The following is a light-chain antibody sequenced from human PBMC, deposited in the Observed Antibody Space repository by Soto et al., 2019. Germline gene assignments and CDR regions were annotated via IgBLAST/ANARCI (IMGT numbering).Light chain of an antibody. Sequence: QSALTQPRSVSGSPGQSVTIPCTGTSSDVGAFTYVSWYQQRPDQAPKLMIYDVSKRPSGVPDRFSGSKSGNTASLTISGLRAEDEADYYCSSIAGSLYVFGTGTKVTVL. J-gene: IGLJ1*01. V-gene: IGLV2-11*01. CDR2: DVS. CDR1: SSDVGAFTY. CDR3: SSIAGSLYV.